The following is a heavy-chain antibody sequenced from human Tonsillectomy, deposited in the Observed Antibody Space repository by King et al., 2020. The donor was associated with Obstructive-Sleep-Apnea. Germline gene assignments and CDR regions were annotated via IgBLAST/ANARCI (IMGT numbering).Heavy chain of an antibody. CDR3: AKCRVGSCYYFDY. V-gene: IGHV3-23*04. CDR2: ISGSGDST. CDR1: GFTFTSYA. Sequence: VQLVESGGGLVQPGGSLRLSCAASGFTFTSYAMSWVRQAPGKGLEWVSAISGSGDSTYYADSVKGRFTISRDNSKNTLYLQMNSLRAEDTAVYYCAKCRVGSCYYFDYWGQGTLVTVSS. J-gene: IGHJ4*02. D-gene: IGHD2-15*01.